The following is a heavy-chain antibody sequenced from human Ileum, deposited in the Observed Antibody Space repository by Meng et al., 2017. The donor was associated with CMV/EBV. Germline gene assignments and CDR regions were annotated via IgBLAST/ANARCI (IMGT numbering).Heavy chain of an antibody. CDR1: GGSISSSSYY. D-gene: IGHD2-21*01. CDR3: ARGGVLWCPLN. Sequence: SETLSLTCTVSGGSISSSSYYWGWTRQPPGKGLEWIGSVYYSGSTYYNPSLKSRVTISVDTPKNQFSLKLSSVTAADTAVYYCARGGVLWCPLNWGQGTLVTVSS. V-gene: IGHV4-39*07. J-gene: IGHJ1*01. CDR2: VYYSGST.